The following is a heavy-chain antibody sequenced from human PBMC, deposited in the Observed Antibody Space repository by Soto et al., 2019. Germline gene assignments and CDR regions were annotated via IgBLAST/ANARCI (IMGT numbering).Heavy chain of an antibody. CDR3: ARAIAARHYYYYYGMDV. D-gene: IGHD6-6*01. Sequence: GESLKISCNGSGYSFTIYWIGWVRQMPGKGLEWMGIIYPGDSDTRYSPSFQGQVTISADKSISTAYLQWSSLKASDTAMYYCARAIAARHYYYYYGMDVWGQGTTVTVSS. CDR1: GYSFTIYW. V-gene: IGHV5-51*01. CDR2: IYPGDSDT. J-gene: IGHJ6*02.